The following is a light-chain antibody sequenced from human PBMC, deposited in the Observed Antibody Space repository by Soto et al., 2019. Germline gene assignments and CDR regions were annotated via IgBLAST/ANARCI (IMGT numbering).Light chain of an antibody. CDR2: EGD. V-gene: IGLV2-23*01. Sequence: QSALTQPASVSGSPGQSITISCSGTSSDVGSSNLVSWYQQHPGKAPKLIIFEGDRRPSGVSGRFSGSKSGITASLTISGLQAEGEADYYCCSFARSSTFYVFGTGTKLTVL. CDR3: CSFARSSTFYV. CDR1: SSDVGSSNL. J-gene: IGLJ1*01.